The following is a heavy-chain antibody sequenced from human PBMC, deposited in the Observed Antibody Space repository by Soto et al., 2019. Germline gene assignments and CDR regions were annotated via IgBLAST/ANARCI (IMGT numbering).Heavy chain of an antibody. V-gene: IGHV4-34*01. CDR1: GGSFSGYY. CDR3: ASITGWDEYSSTPEGALEAFDI. J-gene: IGHJ3*02. Sequence: QVQLQQWGAGLLKPSETLSLTCAVYGGSFSGYYWSWIRQPPGKGLEWIGEINHSGSTNYNPSLTGRVTISGHTAEHQFSLKLSSVTAADTAVYYCASITGWDEYSSTPEGALEAFDIWGQGTMVTVSS. CDR2: INHSGST. D-gene: IGHD6-6*01.